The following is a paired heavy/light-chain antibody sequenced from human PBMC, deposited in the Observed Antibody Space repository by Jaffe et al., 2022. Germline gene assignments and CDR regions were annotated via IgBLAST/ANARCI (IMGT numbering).Heavy chain of an antibody. CDR2: ISSSGSTI. CDR1: GFTFSDYY. J-gene: IGHJ6*03. CDR3: ARDPYPWITALYMDV. Sequence: QVQLVESGGGLVKPGGSLRLSCAASGFTFSDYYMSWIRQAPGKGLEWVSYISSSGSTIYYADSVKGRFTISRDNAKNSLYLQMNSLRAEDTAVYYCARDPYPWITALYMDVWGKGTTVTVSS. V-gene: IGHV3-11*01. D-gene: IGHD6-6*01.
Light chain of an antibody. Sequence: DIQMTQSPSSLSASVGDRVTITCRASQGISSWLAWYQQKPEKAPKSLIYAASSLQSGVPSRFSGSGSGTDFTLTISSLQPEDFATYYCQQYNSYPPTFGGGTKVEIK. CDR1: QGISSW. J-gene: IGKJ4*01. CDR3: QQYNSYPPT. V-gene: IGKV1D-16*01. CDR2: AAS.